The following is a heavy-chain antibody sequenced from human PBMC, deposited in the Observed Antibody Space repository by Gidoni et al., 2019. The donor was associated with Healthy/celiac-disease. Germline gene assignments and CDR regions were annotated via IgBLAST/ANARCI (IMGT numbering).Heavy chain of an antibody. D-gene: IGHD6-19*01. CDR1: GGSISSGGYY. CDR2: IYYSGST. J-gene: IGHJ5*02. CDR3: ARGGEENWQWLVREYWFDP. V-gene: IGHV4-31*03. Sequence: QVQLQESGPGLVKPSQTLSLTCTVSGGSISSGGYYWSWIRQHPGKGLEWIGYIYYSGSTYYNPSLKSRVTISVDTSKNQFSLKLSSVTAADTAVYYCARGGEENWQWLVREYWFDPWGQGTLVTVSS.